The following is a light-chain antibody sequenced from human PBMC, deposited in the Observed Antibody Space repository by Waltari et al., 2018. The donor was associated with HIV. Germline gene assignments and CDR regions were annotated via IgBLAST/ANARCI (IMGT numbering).Light chain of an antibody. Sequence: QSALTQPASVPGSPGPSITISCPGTSSDVGGYNYVSWYQPHPGKAPKLMIYDVSKRPSGVSHLYSGSKSGNTASLTISGLQAEDEADYYCCSYAGSSTYVFGTGTKVTVL. V-gene: IGLV2-23*02. CDR2: DVS. CDR3: CSYAGSSTYV. J-gene: IGLJ1*01. CDR1: SSDVGGYNY.